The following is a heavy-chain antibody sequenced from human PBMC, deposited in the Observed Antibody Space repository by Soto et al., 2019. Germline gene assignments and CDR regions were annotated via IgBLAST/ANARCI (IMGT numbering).Heavy chain of an antibody. D-gene: IGHD1-26*01. CDR1: GFIFENFG. CDR2: ISGSGFKK. J-gene: IGHJ5*02. V-gene: IGHV3-23*01. CDR3: AKNQGVELVPLATVDWFDP. Sequence: GGSLRLSCTASGFIFENFGMSWVRQAPGKGLEWISSISGSGFKKYYADSVKGRFTISRDNSKSTVYLELNNLSAEDTAVYHCAKNQGVELVPLATVDWFDPWGQGSVVTVSS.